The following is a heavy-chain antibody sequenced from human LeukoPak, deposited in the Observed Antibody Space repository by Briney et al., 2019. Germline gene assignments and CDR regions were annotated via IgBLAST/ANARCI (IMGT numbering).Heavy chain of an antibody. CDR1: GFTFSGYW. J-gene: IGHJ6*03. CDR3: ARDGSGFYLYNYMDV. CDR2: INTDGSSA. D-gene: IGHD6-25*01. V-gene: IGHV3-74*01. Sequence: GGSLRLSCAASGFTFSGYWMHWVRQAPGKGLVWVSHINTDGSSATYADAVKGRFTISRDNAKNTLYLQMNSLRAEDTAVYYCARDGSGFYLYNYMDVWGKGTTVTVSS.